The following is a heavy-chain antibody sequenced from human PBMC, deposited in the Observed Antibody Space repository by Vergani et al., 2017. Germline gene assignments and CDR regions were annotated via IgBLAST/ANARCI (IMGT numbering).Heavy chain of an antibody. CDR1: GFTFDDYA. J-gene: IGHJ4*02. D-gene: IGHD6-13*01. CDR2: ISWNSGSI. Sequence: EVQLVESGGGLVQPGRSLRLSCAASGFTFDDYAMHWVRQAPGKGLEWVSGISWNSGSIGYADSVKGRFTISRDNAKNSLYLQMNSLRAEDTALYYCAKVDPTRAAAYDYWGQGTLVTVSS. CDR3: AKVDPTRAAAYDY. V-gene: IGHV3-9*01.